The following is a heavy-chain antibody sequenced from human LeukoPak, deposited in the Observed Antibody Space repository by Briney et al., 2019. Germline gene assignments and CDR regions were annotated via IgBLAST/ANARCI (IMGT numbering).Heavy chain of an antibody. CDR2: IYTSGST. V-gene: IGHV4-61*02. CDR3: ARDVTVGP. D-gene: IGHD4-23*01. Sequence: PSETLSLTCTVSGGSISSGSYYWSWIRQPAGKGLEWIGRIYTSGSTNYNPSLKSRVTISVDTSKNQFSLKLSSVTAADTAVYYCARDVTVGPWGQGTLVTVSS. CDR1: GGSISSGSYY. J-gene: IGHJ5*02.